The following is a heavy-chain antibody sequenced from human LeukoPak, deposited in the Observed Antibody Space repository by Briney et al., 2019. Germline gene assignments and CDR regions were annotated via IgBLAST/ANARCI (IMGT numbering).Heavy chain of an antibody. V-gene: IGHV4-39*01. D-gene: IGHD2-2*01. Sequence: SETLSLTCTVSGGSISSSSYYWGWIRQPPGKGLEWIGSIYYSGSTYYNPSLMSRVTISVDTSKNQFSLKLSSVTAADMAVYYCASRYCSSTSCPFDYWGQGTLVTVSS. CDR3: ASRYCSSTSCPFDY. J-gene: IGHJ4*02. CDR1: GGSISSSSYY. CDR2: IYYSGST.